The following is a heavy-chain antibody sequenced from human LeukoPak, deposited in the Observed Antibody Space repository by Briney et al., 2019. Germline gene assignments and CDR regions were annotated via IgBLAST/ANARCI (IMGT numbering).Heavy chain of an antibody. V-gene: IGHV1-46*01. J-gene: IGHJ4*02. CDR3: ARVGEQGPAYYFDY. CDR2: INPSGGST. D-gene: IGHD1-26*01. Sequence: ASVKVSCKASGYTFTGYYMHWVRQAPGQGLEWMGIINPSGGSTSYAQKFQGRVTMTRDMSTSAVYMELSSLRSEDTAVYYCARVGEQGPAYYFDYWGQGTLVTVSS. CDR1: GYTFTGYY.